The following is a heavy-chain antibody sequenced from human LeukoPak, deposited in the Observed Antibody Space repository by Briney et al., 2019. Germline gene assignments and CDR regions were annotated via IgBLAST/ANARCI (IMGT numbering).Heavy chain of an antibody. CDR3: FLWFGELLQGGY. J-gene: IGHJ4*02. V-gene: IGHV1-2*06. Sequence: ASVKVSCKASGYTFTGYYMHWVRQAPGQGLEWMGRINPNSGGTNYAQKFQGRVTMTRDTSISTAYMELSRLRSGDTAVYYCFLWFGELLQGGYWGQGTLVTVSS. CDR2: INPNSGGT. D-gene: IGHD3-10*01. CDR1: GYTFTGYY.